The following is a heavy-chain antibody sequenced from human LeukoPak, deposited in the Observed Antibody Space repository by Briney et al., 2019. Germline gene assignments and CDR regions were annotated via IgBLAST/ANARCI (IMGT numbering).Heavy chain of an antibody. CDR3: ASLYSSGWSGYYYYMDV. CDR1: GGSISSSSYY. Sequence: PSETLSLTCTVSGGSISSSSYYWGWIRQPQGKGLEWIGSIYYSGSTYYNPSLKSQVTISVDTSKNQFSLKLSSVTAADTAVYYCASLYSSGWSGYYYYMDVWGKGTTVTVSS. V-gene: IGHV4-39*01. D-gene: IGHD6-19*01. J-gene: IGHJ6*03. CDR2: IYYSGST.